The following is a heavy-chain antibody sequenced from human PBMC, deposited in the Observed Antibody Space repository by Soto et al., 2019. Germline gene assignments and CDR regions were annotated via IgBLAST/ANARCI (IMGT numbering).Heavy chain of an antibody. V-gene: IGHV4-59*01. J-gene: IGHJ6*02. Sequence: LSLTCTVSGGSISSYYWSWIRHPPGKGLEWIGYIYYSGSTNYNPSLKSRVTISVDTSKNQFPLKLSSVTAADTAVYYCAGSRITIFGVVIKHYYYYGMDVWGQGTTVSVSS. CDR3: AGSRITIFGVVIKHYYYYGMDV. CDR2: IYYSGST. D-gene: IGHD3-3*01. CDR1: GGSISSYY.